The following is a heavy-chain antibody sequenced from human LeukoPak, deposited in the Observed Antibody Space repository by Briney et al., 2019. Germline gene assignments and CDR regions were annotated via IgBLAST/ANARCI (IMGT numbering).Heavy chain of an antibody. J-gene: IGHJ4*02. CDR3: AGHDSTFDY. V-gene: IGHV4-39*01. CDR2: IYYSGST. Sequence: SETLSLTCTVSGGSISSSSYYWGWIRQPPGKGLEWIGSIYYSGSTYYNPSLKSRVTISVDTSKNQFSLKLSSVTAADTAVYYCAGHDSTFDYWGQGTLVTVSS. D-gene: IGHD2-15*01. CDR1: GGSISSSSYY.